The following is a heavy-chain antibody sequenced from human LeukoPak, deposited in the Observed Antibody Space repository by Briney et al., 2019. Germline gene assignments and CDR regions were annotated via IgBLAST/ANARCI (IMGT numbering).Heavy chain of an antibody. CDR2: ISNDGSNE. J-gene: IGHJ6*02. CDR1: GFTFSSYG. D-gene: IGHD3-3*01. V-gene: IGHV3-30*03. Sequence: GGSLRLSCAASGFTFSSYGMHWVRQAPGKGLEWVSLISNDGSNEYYADSVKGRFAISRDKSKVTVDLQMDSLRAEDTAVYFCARGTIFGNYGMDVWGQGTTVTVSS. CDR3: ARGTIFGNYGMDV.